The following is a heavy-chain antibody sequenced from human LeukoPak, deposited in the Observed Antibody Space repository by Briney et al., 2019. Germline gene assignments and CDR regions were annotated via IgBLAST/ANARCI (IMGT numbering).Heavy chain of an antibody. CDR2: IYHSGST. CDR1: GGSISSGGYS. Sequence: TLSLTCAVSGGSISSGGYSWSWIRQPPGKGLEWIGYIYHSGSTYYNPSLKSRVTISVDRSKNQFSLKLSSVTAADTAVYYCARDHGSIWGQGTMVTVSS. V-gene: IGHV4-30-2*01. D-gene: IGHD6-25*01. J-gene: IGHJ3*02. CDR3: ARDHGSI.